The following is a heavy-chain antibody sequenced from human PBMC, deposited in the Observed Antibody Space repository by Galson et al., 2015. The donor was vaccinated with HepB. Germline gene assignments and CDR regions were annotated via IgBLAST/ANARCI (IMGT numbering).Heavy chain of an antibody. V-gene: IGHV2-5*01. D-gene: IGHD3-10*01. CDR1: GFSLSTNGVG. CDR3: AHTRKRAWGVVEIPRGCDF. Sequence: PALVKPTQTLTLTCTFSGFSLSTNGVGVAWIRQPPGKGLEWLGNIYWNDDKRYSPSLENRLTFAKDTPKNQVVLTMTNMDPLDTATYFCAHTRKRAWGVVEIPRGCDFWSPGTLVTVSS. CDR2: IYWNDDK. J-gene: IGHJ4*02.